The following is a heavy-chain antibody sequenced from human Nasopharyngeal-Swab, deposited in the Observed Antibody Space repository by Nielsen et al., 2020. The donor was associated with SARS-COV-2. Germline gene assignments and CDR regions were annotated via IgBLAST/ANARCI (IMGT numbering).Heavy chain of an antibody. CDR1: GGPISSGGYY. J-gene: IGHJ3*02. Sequence: LRLSCTVSGGPISSGGYYWSWIRQHPGKGLEWIGYIYYSGSTYYNPSLKSRVTISVDTSKNQFSLKLSSVTAADTAVYYCARGGGYSYGYPTPDAFDIWGQGTMVTVSS. D-gene: IGHD5-18*01. V-gene: IGHV4-31*03. CDR3: ARGGGYSYGYPTPDAFDI. CDR2: IYYSGST.